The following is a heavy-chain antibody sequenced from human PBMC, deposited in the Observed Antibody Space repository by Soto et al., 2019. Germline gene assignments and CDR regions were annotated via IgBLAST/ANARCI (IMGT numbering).Heavy chain of an antibody. V-gene: IGHV5-51*01. CDR3: AASIFYYGMDV. Sequence: GESLKISCKGSGYTFTNYWIGWVRQMPGKGLEWMGIIYPGDSDTKSNPSFQGQVTISADKSITTTYLRWTSLKASDTAIYYCAASIFYYGMDVWGQGTTVTVSS. CDR2: IYPGDSDT. CDR1: GYTFTNYW. J-gene: IGHJ6*02.